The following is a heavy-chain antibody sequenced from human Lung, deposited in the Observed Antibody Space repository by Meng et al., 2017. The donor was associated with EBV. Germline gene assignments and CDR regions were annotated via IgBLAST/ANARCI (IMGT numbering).Heavy chain of an antibody. CDR1: GGLFSTYY. J-gene: IGHJ4*02. CDR3: ARLYRGGWYL. V-gene: IGHV4-34*01. Sequence: QVQLQQWGAGLLKPSETRSLTCAVYGGLFSTYYWSWIRQPPGKGLEWIGEINRSGSTNYNPSLKSRLTVSMDTSKNQFSLKLSSVTAADTAVYYCARLYRGGWYLWGRGTLVTVPS. D-gene: IGHD6-19*01. CDR2: INRSGST.